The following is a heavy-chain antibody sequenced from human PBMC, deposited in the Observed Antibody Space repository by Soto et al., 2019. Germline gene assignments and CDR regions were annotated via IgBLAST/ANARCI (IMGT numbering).Heavy chain of an antibody. D-gene: IGHD3-3*01. V-gene: IGHV3-33*03. J-gene: IGHJ6*02. CDR1: GFDFSDHG. Sequence: GGSLRLSCAASGFDFSDHGMHWVRQAPGEGLEWVTVISYDGTAKYYKESVKGRFTTSRDNSKKTLYLQIDSLRVEDTAVYYCAKDEGRFLRNYFNYGIDVWGLGTTVTVSS. CDR3: AKDEGRFLRNYFNYGIDV. CDR2: ISYDGTAK.